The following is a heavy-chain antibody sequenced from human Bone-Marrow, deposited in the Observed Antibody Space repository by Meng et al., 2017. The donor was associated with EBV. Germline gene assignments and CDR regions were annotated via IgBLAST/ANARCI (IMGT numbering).Heavy chain of an antibody. CDR1: GASVSGGTYH. D-gene: IGHD3-10*01. CDR2: IYDGGTT. Sequence: LHEWGQGLVQPSETLSPACTVSGASVSGGTYHWSWIRQPPGKELEWIGYIYDGGTTIYNPSLKSRVTILVDASKNQFSLKLSSVTTADTAVYYCAKSRSSTPGVVDYWGQRTLVTVSS. J-gene: IGHJ4*02. V-gene: IGHV4-61*01. CDR3: AKSRSSTPGVVDY.